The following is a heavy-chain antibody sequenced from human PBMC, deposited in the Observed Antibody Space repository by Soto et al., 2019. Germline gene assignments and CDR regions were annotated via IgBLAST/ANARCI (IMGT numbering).Heavy chain of an antibody. J-gene: IGHJ4*02. CDR3: AREEQWLVLGY. V-gene: IGHV4-59*01. CDR1: GGSIRSYY. D-gene: IGHD6-19*01. CDR2: IYYSGST. Sequence: QVQLQESGPGLVKPSETLSLTCTVSGGSIRSYYWSWIRQPPGKGLEWIGYIYYSGSTNYNPSLKSRVTISVDTSKNQFSLKLSSVTAADTAVYYCAREEQWLVLGYWGQGTLVTVSS.